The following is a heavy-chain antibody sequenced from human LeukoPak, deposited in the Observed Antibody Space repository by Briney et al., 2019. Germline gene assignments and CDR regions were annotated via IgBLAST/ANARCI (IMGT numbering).Heavy chain of an antibody. D-gene: IGHD1-7*01. CDR2: ICGSGTGT. CDR1: GFTFSSSA. Sequence: PGGSLRLSCAASGFTFSSSAMSWVRQAPGKGLYWVSAICGSGTGTYYADSVRGRFTISRDNSKNTLYLQMNGLRAEDTAVYYCAKEGGTGTRFDYWGQGTLVTVSS. V-gene: IGHV3-23*01. CDR3: AKEGGTGTRFDY. J-gene: IGHJ4*02.